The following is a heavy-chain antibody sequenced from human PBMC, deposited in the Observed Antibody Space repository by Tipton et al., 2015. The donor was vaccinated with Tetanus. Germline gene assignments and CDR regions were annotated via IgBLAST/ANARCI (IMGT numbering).Heavy chain of an antibody. CDR3: ARNGYNYGYFSDH. J-gene: IGHJ5*02. CDR1: GGSVNSGGYY. Sequence: TLSLTCTVSGGSVNSGGYYWSWIRQPPGKGLEWIGYASYSGSSNYNPSLKSRVIISIDASKNQFSLKLSSVAAADTAVYYCARNGYNYGYFSDHWGQGTLVTVSS. D-gene: IGHD5-18*01. V-gene: IGHV4-61*08. CDR2: ASYSGSS.